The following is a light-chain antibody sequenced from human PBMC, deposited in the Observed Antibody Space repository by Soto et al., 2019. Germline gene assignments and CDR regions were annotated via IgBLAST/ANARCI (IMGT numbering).Light chain of an antibody. Sequence: QSVLTQPPSVSAAPGQKVTISCSGSSSNIGNNYVSWYQQLPGTAPKLLIYDNNKRPSGIPDRFSGSKSGTSATLGITGRQTGDEADYYCGTWDSSLSVYVFGTGTKLTVL. CDR2: DNN. CDR3: GTWDSSLSVYV. V-gene: IGLV1-51*01. J-gene: IGLJ1*01. CDR1: SSNIGNNY.